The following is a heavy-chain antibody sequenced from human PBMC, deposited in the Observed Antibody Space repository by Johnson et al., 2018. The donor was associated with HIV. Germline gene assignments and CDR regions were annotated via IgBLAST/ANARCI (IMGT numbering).Heavy chain of an antibody. J-gene: IGHJ3*02. Sequence: VQLVESGGVVVQPGGSLRLSCAVSGFTFDDYAMHWVRQAPGKGLEWVSGISWNSGSIGHADSVKGRFTISRDNAKNSLYLQMNSLRAEDTAVYYCAKDGGGLSFDAFDIWGQGTMVTVSS. CDR2: ISWNSGSI. V-gene: IGHV3-9*01. CDR3: AKDGGGLSFDAFDI. D-gene: IGHD3-16*01. CDR1: GFTFDDYA.